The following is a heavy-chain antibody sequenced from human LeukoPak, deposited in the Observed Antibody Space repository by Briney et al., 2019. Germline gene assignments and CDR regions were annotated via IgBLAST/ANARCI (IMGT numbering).Heavy chain of an antibody. CDR2: IYYSGST. CDR1: GGSISSYY. Sequence: SETLSLTCTVSGGSISSYYWSWIRQPPGKGLEWIGYIYYSGSTNYNPSLKSRVTISVDTSKNQFSLKLSSVTAADTAVYYCASVSSSWYEEGYFDYWGQGTLVTVSS. D-gene: IGHD6-13*01. CDR3: ASVSSSWYEEGYFDY. J-gene: IGHJ4*02. V-gene: IGHV4-59*01.